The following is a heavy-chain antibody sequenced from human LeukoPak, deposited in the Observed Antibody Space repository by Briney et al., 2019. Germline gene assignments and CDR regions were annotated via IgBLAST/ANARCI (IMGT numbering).Heavy chain of an antibody. CDR2: MNPNSGNT. CDR3: ARGGWNYDFWSGYYSALFDI. D-gene: IGHD3-3*01. CDR1: GYTFTSYD. V-gene: IGHV1-8*01. Sequence: GASVKVSCKASGYTFTSYDINWVRQATGQGLEWMGWMNPNSGNTGYAQKFQGRVTMTRNTSISTAYMELSSLRSEDTVVYYCARGGWNYDFWSGYYSALFDIWGQGTMVTVSS. J-gene: IGHJ3*02.